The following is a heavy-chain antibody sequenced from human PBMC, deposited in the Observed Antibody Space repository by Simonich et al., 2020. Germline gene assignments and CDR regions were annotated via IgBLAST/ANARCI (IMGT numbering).Heavy chain of an antibody. CDR1: GGSFSGYY. Sequence: QVQLQQWGAGLLKPSETLSLTCAVYGGSFSGYYWSWIRQPPGKGLEWMGEINHRGSTHYNPSLKMRVTISVDTSKNQFSLKLSSVTAADTAVYYCARGLRVAAAGTAFQHWGQGTLVTVSS. CDR3: ARGLRVAAAGTAFQH. V-gene: IGHV4-34*01. CDR2: INHRGST. D-gene: IGHD6-13*01. J-gene: IGHJ1*01.